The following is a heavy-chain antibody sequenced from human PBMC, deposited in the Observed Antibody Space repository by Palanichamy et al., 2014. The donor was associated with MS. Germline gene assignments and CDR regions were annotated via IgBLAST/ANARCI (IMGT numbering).Heavy chain of an antibody. CDR1: GFTFSSYV. V-gene: IGHV3-23*01. Sequence: EVQLLESGGGLVQPGGSLRLSCIASGFTFSSYVMSWVRQAPGKGLEWVSGIRDSGAGTYYADSVKGRFSTSRDKSKNTLYLQLNSLRVDDTAVYYCVREANHWRSYSDYWGQGTLVTVSS. CDR2: IRDSGAGT. J-gene: IGHJ4*02. CDR3: VREANHWRSYSDY. D-gene: IGHD2-8*02.